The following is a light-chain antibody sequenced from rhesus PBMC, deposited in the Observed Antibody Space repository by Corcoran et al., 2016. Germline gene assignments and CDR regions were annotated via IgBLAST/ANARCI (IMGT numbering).Light chain of an antibody. CDR3: QQYNSAPRT. V-gene: IGKV1-21*01. J-gene: IGKJ1*01. Sequence: DIQMTQSPSSLSASVGDRVTITCRASQGISSWLAWYQPKPGKAPKPLRCKASSLQSGVPSRFRGSGSGTDFTLTISSLQPEDFATYYCQQYNSAPRTFGQGTKVEIK. CDR1: QGISSW. CDR2: KAS.